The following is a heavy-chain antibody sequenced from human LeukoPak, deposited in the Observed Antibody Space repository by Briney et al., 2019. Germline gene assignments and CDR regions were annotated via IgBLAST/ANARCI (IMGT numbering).Heavy chain of an antibody. CDR1: GFTVSSNY. V-gene: IGHV3-30*18. D-gene: IGHD2-21*02. J-gene: IGHJ4*02. Sequence: PGGSLRLSCAASGFTVSSNYMSWVRQAPGKGLEWVAVISYDGSNKYYADSVKGRFTISRDNSKNTLYLQMNSLRAEDTAVYYCAKDFYGGVTAVDYWGQGTLVTVSS. CDR2: ISYDGSNK. CDR3: AKDFYGGVTAVDY.